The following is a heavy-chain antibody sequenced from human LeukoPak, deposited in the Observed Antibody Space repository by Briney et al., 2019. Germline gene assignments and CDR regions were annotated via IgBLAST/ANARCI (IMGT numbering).Heavy chain of an antibody. V-gene: IGHV4-59*01. D-gene: IGHD1-1*01. Sequence: SETLSLTCTVSGGSISSYYWSWIRQPPGKGLEWIGYIYYSGHTNYNPSLKSRVTISVDTFKNQFSLKLSSVTAADTAVYYCARISNWNDGYFDYWGQGTLVFVSS. J-gene: IGHJ4*02. CDR2: IYYSGHT. CDR3: ARISNWNDGYFDY. CDR1: GGSISSYY.